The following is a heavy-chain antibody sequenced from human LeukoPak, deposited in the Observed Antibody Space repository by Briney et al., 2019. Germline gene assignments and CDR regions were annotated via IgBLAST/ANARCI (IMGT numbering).Heavy chain of an antibody. D-gene: IGHD3-16*01. CDR3: ARKGVRDV. V-gene: IGHV4-38-2*02. Sequence: SETLSLTCTVSGGSISSYYWGWIRQPPGKGLEWIGSIYHSGSTYYNPSLKSRVTISVDTSKNQFSLKLSSVTAADTAVYYCARKGVRDVWGQGTLVTVSS. J-gene: IGHJ4*02. CDR2: IYHSGST. CDR1: GGSISSYY.